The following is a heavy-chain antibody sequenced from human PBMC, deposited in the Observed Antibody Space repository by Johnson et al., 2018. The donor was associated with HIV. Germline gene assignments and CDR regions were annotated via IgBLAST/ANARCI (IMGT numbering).Heavy chain of an antibody. Sequence: VQLVESGGDLVQPGRSLRLSCAASGFTFDDYAMHWVRQAPGKGLEWVSGIYSGGSTYYADSVKGRFTISRDNSKNTLYLQMNSLRAEDTAVYYCARGEGSGWHLAGAFDIWGQGTMVTVSS. D-gene: IGHD6-19*01. CDR1: GFTFDDYA. J-gene: IGHJ3*02. CDR2: IYSGGST. V-gene: IGHV3-66*02. CDR3: ARGEGSGWHLAGAFDI.